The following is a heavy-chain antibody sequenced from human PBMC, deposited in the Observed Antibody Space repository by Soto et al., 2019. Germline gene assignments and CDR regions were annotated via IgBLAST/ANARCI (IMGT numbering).Heavy chain of an antibody. CDR1: GGTFRTYG. V-gene: IGHV1-69*06. J-gene: IGHJ6*02. D-gene: IGHD1-26*01. CDR2: IVPAYGKA. Sequence: QVQLEQSGAEVKKAGSSVKVSCKTSGGTFRTYGINWLRQAPGHGLEWMGGIVPAYGKADYAQGFQGRVTITADKSTSTAYMELSSLRSEDTAVYYCARSVGAGALYYGMDVWGQGTTVSVSS. CDR3: ARSVGAGALYYGMDV.